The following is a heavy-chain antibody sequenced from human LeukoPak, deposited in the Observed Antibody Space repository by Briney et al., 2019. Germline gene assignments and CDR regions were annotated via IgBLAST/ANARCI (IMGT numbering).Heavy chain of an antibody. CDR3: ASLHCSGGSCYPEN. J-gene: IGHJ4*02. CDR1: GGSISSYY. V-gene: IGHV4-59*08. D-gene: IGHD2-15*01. Sequence: SETLSLTCTVSGGSISSYYWSWIRQPPGKRLEWIGYINYSGSTNYKPSLKSRVTISIDTSKNQFSLKLRSLTAADTAVYYCASLHCSGGSCYPENWGQGTLVTVSS. CDR2: INYSGST.